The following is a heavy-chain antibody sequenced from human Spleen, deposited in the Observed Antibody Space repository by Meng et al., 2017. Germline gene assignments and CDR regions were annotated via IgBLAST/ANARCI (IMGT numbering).Heavy chain of an antibody. CDR3: VRVQGWLQSYFDY. D-gene: IGHD5-24*01. CDR1: GYTVTSHG. V-gene: IGHV1-18*01. CDR2: ISAYNGNT. J-gene: IGHJ4*02. Sequence: QRGKSGAEVKKPGASVKVSCKASGYTVTSHGISWVRQAPGQGLEWVAWISAYNGNTNYAQKFQGRVTMTTDTSTTTAYMELRSLRSDDTAVYYCVRVQGWLQSYFDYWGQGTLVTVSS.